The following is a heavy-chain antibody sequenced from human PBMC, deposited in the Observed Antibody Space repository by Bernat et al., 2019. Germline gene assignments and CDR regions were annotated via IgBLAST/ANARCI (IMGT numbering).Heavy chain of an antibody. CDR2: IHYSGST. CDR1: GGSISSSDYL. CDR3: ARRVTYGSTFDY. V-gene: IGHV4-39*02. D-gene: IGHD3-10*01. Sequence: HLQLQESGPRLMKPSETLSLTCTVSGGSISSSDYLWGWLRQPPGKGLEWIGNIHYSGSTHYDPSLQSRVTISVDTSKNHFSLKMTSVTAADTAVYYCARRVTYGSTFDYWGQGTLVTVSS. J-gene: IGHJ4*02.